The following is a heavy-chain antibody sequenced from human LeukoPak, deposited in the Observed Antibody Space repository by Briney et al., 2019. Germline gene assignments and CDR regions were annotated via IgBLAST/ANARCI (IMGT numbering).Heavy chain of an antibody. D-gene: IGHD3-10*01. J-gene: IGHJ4*02. Sequence: SETLSLTCAVSGGSFSGYYWSWIRQPPGKGLEWIGDINQSGSTNYNPSLKSRVTISIDTSKNQFSLKLSSVTAADTAVYYCARGGDFYGSVIDYWGQGTLVTVSS. CDR2: INQSGST. CDR3: ARGGDFYGSVIDY. V-gene: IGHV4-34*01. CDR1: GGSFSGYY.